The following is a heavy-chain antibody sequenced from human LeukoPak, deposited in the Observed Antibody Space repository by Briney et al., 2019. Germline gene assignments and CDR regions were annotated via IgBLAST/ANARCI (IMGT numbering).Heavy chain of an antibody. CDR3: ATLDGGTGTTPYYYYGVDV. CDR2: INPNSGGT. V-gene: IGHV1-2*02. J-gene: IGHJ6*02. D-gene: IGHD1-7*01. Sequence: ASVKVSCKASGYTFTGYYMHWVRQAPGQGLEWMGWINPNSGGTNYAQKFQGRVTMTRDTSISTAYMELSRLRSDDTAVYYCATLDGGTGTTPYYYYGVDVWGQGTTVTVSS. CDR1: GYTFTGYY.